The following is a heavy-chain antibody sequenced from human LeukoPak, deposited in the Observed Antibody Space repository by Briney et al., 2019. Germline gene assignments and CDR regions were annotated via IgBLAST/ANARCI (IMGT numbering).Heavy chain of an antibody. CDR2: IYYSGST. J-gene: IGHJ3*02. V-gene: IGHV4-59*08. Sequence: SETLSLTCTVSGGSISSYYWSWIRQPPGKGLEWIGYIYYSGSTNYNPSLKSRVTISVDTSKNQFSLKLSSVTAADTAVYYCARVFRCYDFRGAFDIWGQGTMVTVSS. D-gene: IGHD3-3*01. CDR1: GGSISSYY. CDR3: ARVFRCYDFRGAFDI.